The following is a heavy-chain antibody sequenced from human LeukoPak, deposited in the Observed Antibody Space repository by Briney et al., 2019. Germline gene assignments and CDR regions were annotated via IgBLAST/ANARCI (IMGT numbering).Heavy chain of an antibody. D-gene: IGHD3-10*01. Sequence: VASVKVSCKASGYTFTSYYMHWVRQAPGQGLEWMGIINPSGGSTSYAQKFQGRVTMTRDTSTSTVYMELSSLRSEDTAVYYCARIGGYGSGSYYSNADAFDIRGQGTMVTVSS. CDR1: GYTFTSYY. V-gene: IGHV1-46*01. J-gene: IGHJ3*02. CDR2: INPSGGST. CDR3: ARIGGYGSGSYYSNADAFDI.